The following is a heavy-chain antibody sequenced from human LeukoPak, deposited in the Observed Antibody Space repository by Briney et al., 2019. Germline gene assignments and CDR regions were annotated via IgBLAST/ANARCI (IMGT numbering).Heavy chain of an antibody. Sequence: PGGSLRLSCAASGFTFSSYSVNWVRQAPGKGLEWVSSISTTSTYIYYADSVKGRFTISRDNAKSSLYLQMNSLRAEDTAVYYYARDVHSDYDYYAMDVWGQGTTVTVSS. J-gene: IGHJ6*02. D-gene: IGHD4-11*01. V-gene: IGHV3-21*01. CDR3: ARDVHSDYDYYAMDV. CDR2: ISTTSTYI. CDR1: GFTFSSYS.